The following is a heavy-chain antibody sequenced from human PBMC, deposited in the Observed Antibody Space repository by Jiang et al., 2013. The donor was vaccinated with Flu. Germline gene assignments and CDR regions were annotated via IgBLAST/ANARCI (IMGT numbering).Heavy chain of an antibody. Sequence: KPSETLSLTCTISGASIKNSYWSWIRQPPGKGLEWIGYIHDTGRGNFNPSLKSRVSTSVDTSRNQFSLILASVTAADTAIYYCARDMARRDAFDVWGHGTLVTVSS. CDR3: ARDMARRDAFDV. V-gene: IGHV4-59*01. D-gene: IGHD3-10*01. CDR1: GASIKNSY. CDR2: IHDTGRG. J-gene: IGHJ3*01.